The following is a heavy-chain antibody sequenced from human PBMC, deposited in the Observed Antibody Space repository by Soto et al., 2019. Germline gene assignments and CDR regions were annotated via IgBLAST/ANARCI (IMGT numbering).Heavy chain of an antibody. CDR2: ISGSGVST. V-gene: IGHV3-23*01. J-gene: IGHJ3*02. CDR3: ARATVTDDAFDI. Sequence: EVQLLESGGGLVQPGGSLRLSCAASGFSFSNYAMSWVRQAPGKGLEWVSSISGSGVSTYYADSVKGRFTISRDNAKNSLYLQMNSLRAEDTAVYYCARATVTDDAFDIWGQGTMVTVSS. D-gene: IGHD4-17*01. CDR1: GFSFSNYA.